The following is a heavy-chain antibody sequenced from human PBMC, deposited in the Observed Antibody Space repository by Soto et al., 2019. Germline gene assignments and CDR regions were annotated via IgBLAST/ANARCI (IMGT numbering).Heavy chain of an antibody. CDR1: GLTVSSNY. J-gene: IGHJ4*02. V-gene: IGHV3-23*01. Sequence: GSLRLSCAASGLTVSSNYMSWVRQAPGKGLEWVSAISGSGGSTYYADSVKGRFTISRDNSKNTLYLQMNSLRAEDTAVYYCAKDPDILTGYYNGGPFDYWGQGTLVTVSS. CDR2: ISGSGGST. D-gene: IGHD3-9*01. CDR3: AKDPDILTGYYNGGPFDY.